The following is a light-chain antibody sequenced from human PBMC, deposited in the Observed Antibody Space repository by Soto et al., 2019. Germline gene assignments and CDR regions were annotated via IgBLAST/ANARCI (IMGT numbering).Light chain of an antibody. CDR1: QHISNY. CDR2: GAF. CDR3: QQTNSFPLT. V-gene: IGKV1D-12*01. J-gene: IGKJ4*01. Sequence: IQMTQSPSSVSASVGDRVTITCRASQHISNYLAWYQQKPGEAPKVLIYGAFTLQTGVASRFSSSGSGTDFILTISSLQPEDFATYYCQQTNSFPLTFGGGTKVEIK.